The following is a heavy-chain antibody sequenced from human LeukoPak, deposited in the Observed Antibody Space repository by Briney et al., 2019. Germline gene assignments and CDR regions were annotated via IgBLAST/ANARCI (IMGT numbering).Heavy chain of an antibody. D-gene: IGHD3-10*01. Sequence: ASVKVSCKASGYTFTGYYMHWVRQAPGQGLEWMGWINPNSGGTNYAQKFQGRVTMTRDTSISTAYMELSRLRSDDTAVYYSARAYYGSGSSRDDYWGQGTLVTVSS. CDR2: INPNSGGT. CDR3: ARAYYGSGSSRDDY. CDR1: GYTFTGYY. V-gene: IGHV1-2*02. J-gene: IGHJ4*02.